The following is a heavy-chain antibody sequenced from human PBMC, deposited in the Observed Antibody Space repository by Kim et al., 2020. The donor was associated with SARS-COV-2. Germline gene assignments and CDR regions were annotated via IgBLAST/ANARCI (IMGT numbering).Heavy chain of an antibody. V-gene: IGHV3-33*01. D-gene: IGHD3-22*01. J-gene: IGHJ4*02. CDR1: GFTFSSYG. Sequence: GGSLRPSCAASGFTFSSYGMHWVRQAPGKGLEWVAVIWYDGTNKYYADSVKGRFTISRDNSKNTLYLQMNSLRAEDTAVYYCARDGTAYYYDSSGAPYFDSWGQGTLVTVSS. CDR2: IWYDGTNK. CDR3: ARDGTAYYYDSSGAPYFDS.